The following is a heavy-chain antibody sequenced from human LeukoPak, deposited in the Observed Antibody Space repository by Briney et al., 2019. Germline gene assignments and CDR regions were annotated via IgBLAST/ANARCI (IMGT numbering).Heavy chain of an antibody. CDR1: GFTFSSYW. J-gene: IGHJ4*02. D-gene: IGHD6-19*01. V-gene: IGHV3-7*01. CDR2: IKQDGSEK. Sequence: GGSLRLSCAASGFTFSSYWMSWVRQAPGKGLEWVANIKQDGSEKYYVDSVKGRFTISRDNAKNSLYLQMNSLRAEDTAVYYCARAPSAVAGPKFDYWGQGTLVTVSS. CDR3: ARAPSAVAGPKFDY.